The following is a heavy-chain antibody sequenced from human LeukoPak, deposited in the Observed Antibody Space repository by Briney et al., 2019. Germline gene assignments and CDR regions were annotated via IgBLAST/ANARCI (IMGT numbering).Heavy chain of an antibody. V-gene: IGHV1-8*01. D-gene: IGHD6-13*01. CDR2: MNPNSGNT. J-gene: IGHJ4*02. CDR3: ARMSSSWYEVPDY. CDR1: GYTFTSYD. Sequence: ASVKVSCKASGYTFTSYDINWVRQATGQGLEWMGWMNPNSGNTGYAQKFQGRVTMTRSTSISTAYMELSSLRSEDTAVYYCARMSSSWYEVPDYWGQGTLVTVSS.